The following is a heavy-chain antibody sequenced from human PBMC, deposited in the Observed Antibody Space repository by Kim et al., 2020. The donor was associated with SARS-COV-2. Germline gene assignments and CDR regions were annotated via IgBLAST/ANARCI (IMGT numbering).Heavy chain of an antibody. Sequence: SETLSLTCTVSGGSISSYYWSWIRQPPGKGLEWIGYIYYSGSTNYNPSLKSRVTISVDTSKNQFSLKLSSVTAADTAVYYCAGGWELLIDYWGQGTLVTVSS. V-gene: IGHV4-59*08. J-gene: IGHJ4*02. CDR1: GGSISSYY. CDR3: AGGWELLIDY. D-gene: IGHD1-26*01. CDR2: IYYSGST.